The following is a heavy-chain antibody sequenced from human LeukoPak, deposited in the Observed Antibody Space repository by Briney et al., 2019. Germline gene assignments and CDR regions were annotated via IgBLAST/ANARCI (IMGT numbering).Heavy chain of an antibody. CDR1: GFTFSSYA. CDR2: ISYDGSNK. D-gene: IGHD3-9*01. Sequence: PGGSLRLSCAASGFTFSSYAMHWVRQAPGKGLEWVAVISYDGSNKYYADSVKGRFTISRENSKNTLYLQMNSLRAEDTAVYYCARDRGFDWYPDYYYYYYMDVWGKGTTVTVSS. CDR3: ARDRGFDWYPDYYYYYYMDV. J-gene: IGHJ6*03. V-gene: IGHV3-30-3*01.